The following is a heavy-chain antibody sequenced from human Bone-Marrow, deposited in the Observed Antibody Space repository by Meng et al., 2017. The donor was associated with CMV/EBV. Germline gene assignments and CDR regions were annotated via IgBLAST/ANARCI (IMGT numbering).Heavy chain of an antibody. CDR2: IYYSGST. CDR3: ARELRFLEWPHRYYFDY. CDR1: GGSFSSYY. V-gene: IGHV4-59*01. Sequence: SETLSLTCAVYGGSFSSYYWSWIRQPPGKGLEWIGYIYYSGSTNYNPSLKSRVTISVDTSKNQFSLKLSSVTAADTAVYYCARELRFLEWPHRYYFDYWGQGTRVTVSS. J-gene: IGHJ4*02. D-gene: IGHD3-3*01.